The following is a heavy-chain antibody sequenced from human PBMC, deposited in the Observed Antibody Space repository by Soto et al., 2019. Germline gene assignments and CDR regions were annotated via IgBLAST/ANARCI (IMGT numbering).Heavy chain of an antibody. V-gene: IGHV1-69*01. D-gene: IGHD2-2*01. CDR1: GGTFGSYA. Sequence: QVQLVQSGAEVKKPGSSVKVSCKASGGTFGSYAITWVRRAPGQGLEWLGGIIPILNSPAYAQKFKARVVITADEITTTAYMEMNSLRFDDTAVYYCAREAPYCTSATCPKFSEMEVWGQGTTVTVAS. J-gene: IGHJ6*02. CDR2: IIPILNSP. CDR3: AREAPYCTSATCPKFSEMEV.